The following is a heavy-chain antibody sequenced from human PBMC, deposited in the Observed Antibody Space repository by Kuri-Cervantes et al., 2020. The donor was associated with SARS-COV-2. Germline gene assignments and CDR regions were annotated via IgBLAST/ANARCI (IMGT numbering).Heavy chain of an antibody. J-gene: IGHJ4*02. D-gene: IGHD2-2*02. Sequence: SETLSLTCAVSGYSISSGYYWGWIRQPPGKGLEWIGSIHHSGSTYYNPSLKSRVTISVDTSKNQFSLKLSSVTAADTAVYYCASSIYCSSTSCYTYGHFDYWGQGTLVTVSS. CDR2: IHHSGST. V-gene: IGHV4-38-2*01. CDR1: GYSISSGYY. CDR3: ASSIYCSSTSCYTYGHFDY.